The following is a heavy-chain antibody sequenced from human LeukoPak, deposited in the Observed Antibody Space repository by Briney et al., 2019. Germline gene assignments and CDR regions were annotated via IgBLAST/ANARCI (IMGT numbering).Heavy chain of an antibody. V-gene: IGHV3-48*02. CDR1: GFTFSSYA. Sequence: PGGSLRLSCAASGFTFSSYAMSWVRQAPGKGLEWVSYISSSSSTIYYADSVKGRFTISRDNAKNSLYLQMNSLRDEDTAVYYCARGGVRYFDWLLYDPKEYFQHWGQGTLVTVSS. D-gene: IGHD3-9*01. CDR2: ISSSSSTI. CDR3: ARGGVRYFDWLLYDPKEYFQH. J-gene: IGHJ1*01.